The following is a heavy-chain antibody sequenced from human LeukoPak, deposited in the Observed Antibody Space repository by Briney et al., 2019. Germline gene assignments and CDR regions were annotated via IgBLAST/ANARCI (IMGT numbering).Heavy chain of an antibody. Sequence: SETLSLTCAVYGGSFSGYYWSWIRQPPGKGLEWIGEINHSGSTNYNPSLKSRVTISVDTSKNQFSLKLSSVTAADTAVYYCARVGGRGSYYSSTWYFDLWGRGTLVTVSS. CDR1: GGSFSGYY. CDR2: INHSGST. D-gene: IGHD1-26*01. CDR3: ARVGGRGSYYSSTWYFDL. J-gene: IGHJ2*01. V-gene: IGHV4-34*01.